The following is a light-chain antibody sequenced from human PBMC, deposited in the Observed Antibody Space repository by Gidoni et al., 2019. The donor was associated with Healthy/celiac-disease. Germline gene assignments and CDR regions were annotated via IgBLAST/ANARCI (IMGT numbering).Light chain of an antibody. J-gene: IGKJ2*02. CDR3: QQSYSTPCT. CDR2: AAS. Sequence: IKMTQSPSSLSASVGDRVTITCRASQTISSYFTWYQQKPGKATKLLIYAASSLQSGVPPRFSGSGSGTDFTLTISSLQPEDFATYYCQQSYSTPCTFGQGTKLEIK. V-gene: IGKV1-39*01. CDR1: QTISSY.